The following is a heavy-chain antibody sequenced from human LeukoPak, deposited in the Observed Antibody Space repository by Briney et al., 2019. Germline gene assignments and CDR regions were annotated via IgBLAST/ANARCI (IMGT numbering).Heavy chain of an antibody. CDR3: ARTVGATIDAFDI. CDR2: ISYDGSTK. J-gene: IGHJ3*02. V-gene: IGHV3-30*04. CDR1: GFTFSSYA. Sequence: GRSLRLSCAASGFTFSSYAMHWVRQAPGKGLEWVAVISYDGSTKYYADSVKGRFTISRDNSKNTLYLQMNSLRAEDTAVYYCARTVGATIDAFDIWGQGTMVTVSS. D-gene: IGHD1-26*01.